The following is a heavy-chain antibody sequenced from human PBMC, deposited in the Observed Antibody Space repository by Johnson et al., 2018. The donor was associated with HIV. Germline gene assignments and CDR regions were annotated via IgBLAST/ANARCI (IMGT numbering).Heavy chain of an antibody. V-gene: IGHV3-33*06. CDR3: AKDWDRWLQPPGDAFDI. CDR1: GFTFSSYG. D-gene: IGHD5-24*01. CDR2: IWYDGSNK. J-gene: IGHJ3*02. Sequence: QVQLVESGGGVVQPGRSLRLSCAASGFTFSSYGMHWVRQAPGKGLEWVAVIWYDGSNKYDADSVKGRLTSSRDNSKNTLYLQMSSLRVEDKAVYYCAKDWDRWLQPPGDAFDIRGQGTMVTVSS.